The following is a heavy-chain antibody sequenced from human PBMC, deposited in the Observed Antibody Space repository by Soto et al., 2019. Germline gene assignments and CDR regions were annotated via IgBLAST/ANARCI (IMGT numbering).Heavy chain of an antibody. Sequence: QVQLVQSGAEVKKPGASVKVSCKASGYSFTSYYLHWVRQAPGQGLEWMGEINPVGGRTTYAQKFQGRVTMTRDTSTPTIYMELRSLRSEDTAMYYCARGYSRQPSEYWGQGTLVTVSS. V-gene: IGHV1-46*01. CDR1: GYSFTSYY. D-gene: IGHD5-12*01. J-gene: IGHJ4*02. CDR3: ARGYSRQPSEY. CDR2: INPVGGRT.